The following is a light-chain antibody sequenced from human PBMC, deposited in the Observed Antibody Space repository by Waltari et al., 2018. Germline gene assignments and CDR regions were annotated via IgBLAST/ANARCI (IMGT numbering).Light chain of an antibody. Sequence: EIVLTQSPGTVSLSPGDRATFSCWASQSVSSYLAWSQQKPGQAPRPLIYHASTRATGIPGRFSGSGSGTDFSLTISRLEPEDFAMYYCHQYVESPATFGQGTKVEIK. V-gene: IGKV3-20*01. CDR3: HQYVESPAT. CDR1: QSVSSY. J-gene: IGKJ1*01. CDR2: HAS.